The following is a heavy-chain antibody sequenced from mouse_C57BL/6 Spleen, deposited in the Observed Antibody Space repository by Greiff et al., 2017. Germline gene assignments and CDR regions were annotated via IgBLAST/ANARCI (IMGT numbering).Heavy chain of an antibody. CDR1: GYTFTSYW. CDR3: ARSLIITTVKVYFDY. V-gene: IGHV1-72*01. Sequence: VQLQQPGAELVKPGASVKLSCKASGYTFTSYWMHWVKQRPGRGLEWIGRIDPNSGGTKYNEKFKSKATLTVDKPSSTAYMQLSSLTSEDSAVYYCARSLIITTVKVYFDYWGQGTTLTVSS. J-gene: IGHJ2*01. D-gene: IGHD1-1*01. CDR2: IDPNSGGT.